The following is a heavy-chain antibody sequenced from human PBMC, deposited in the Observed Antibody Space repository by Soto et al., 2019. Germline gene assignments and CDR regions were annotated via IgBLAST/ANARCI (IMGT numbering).Heavy chain of an antibody. CDR1: GGSISSYY. CDR3: ARVSLQWAHFDY. Sequence: SETLSLTCTVSGGSISSYYWIWIRQPPGKGLEWIGYIYYSGSTNYNPSLKSRVTISVDTSKNQFSLKLSSVTAADTAVYYCARVSLQWAHFDYWGQGTLVTVSS. CDR2: IYYSGST. V-gene: IGHV4-59*01. J-gene: IGHJ4*02. D-gene: IGHD1-26*01.